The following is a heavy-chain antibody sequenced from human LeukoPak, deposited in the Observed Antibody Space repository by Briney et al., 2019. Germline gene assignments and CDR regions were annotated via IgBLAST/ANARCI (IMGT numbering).Heavy chain of an antibody. V-gene: IGHV4-34*01. CDR2: IYYSGST. CDR3: ARNTFNWNSFDI. CDR1: GGSFSGYY. D-gene: IGHD1-7*01. Sequence: SETLSLTCAVYGGSFSGYYWSWIRQPPGKGLEWIGSIYYSGSTYYNPSLKSRVTISADTSKNQFSLKLSSVTAADTALYYCARNTFNWNSFDIWGQGTMVTVSS. J-gene: IGHJ3*02.